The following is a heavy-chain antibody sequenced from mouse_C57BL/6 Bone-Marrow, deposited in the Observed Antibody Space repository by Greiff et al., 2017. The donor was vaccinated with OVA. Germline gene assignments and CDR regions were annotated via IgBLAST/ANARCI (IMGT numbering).Heavy chain of an antibody. Sequence: VQLQQSGAELVRPGASVKLSCTASGFNIKDDYMHWVKQRPEQGLEWIGWIDPENGDTEYASKFQGKATIPADTSSNTAYLQLSSRTAEDTAVYYCTTVMTTVVAPDYWGQGTTLTVSS. CDR3: TTVMTTVVAPDY. V-gene: IGHV14-4*01. CDR2: IDPENGDT. CDR1: GFNIKDDY. D-gene: IGHD1-1*01. J-gene: IGHJ2*01.